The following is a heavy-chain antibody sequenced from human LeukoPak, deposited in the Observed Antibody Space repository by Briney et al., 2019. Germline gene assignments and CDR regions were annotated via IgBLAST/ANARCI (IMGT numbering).Heavy chain of an antibody. J-gene: IGHJ4*02. CDR3: ARTTYSYGAQTLDY. CDR2: IDWDDDK. V-gene: IGHV2-70*04. D-gene: IGHD5-18*01. Sequence: SGPALVKPTQTLTLTCTFYGFSLSTSRMRVSWIRQPPGKALEWLARIDWDDDKFYSTSLKTRLTISKATSKNQVVLTMTNMDPVDTATYYCARTTYSYGAQTLDYWGQGTLVTVSS. CDR1: GFSLSTSRMR.